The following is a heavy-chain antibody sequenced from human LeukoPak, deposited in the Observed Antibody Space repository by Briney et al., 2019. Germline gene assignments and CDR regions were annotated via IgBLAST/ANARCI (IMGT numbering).Heavy chain of an antibody. V-gene: IGHV3-7*03. CDR2: IKQDGRDK. CDR1: GFTFSSYW. Sequence: GGSLRLSCAASGFTFSSYWTNWVRQAPGKGLEWVATIKQDGRDKYYVDSVKGRFTISRDDAKNSLYLQMNSLRVEDTAVYHCVRYFTAVAPTLRLDYWGQGTLVTVSS. CDR3: VRYFTAVAPTLRLDY. J-gene: IGHJ4*02. D-gene: IGHD6-19*01.